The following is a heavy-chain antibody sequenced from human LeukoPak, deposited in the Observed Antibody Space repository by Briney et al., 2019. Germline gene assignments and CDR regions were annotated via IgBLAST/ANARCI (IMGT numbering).Heavy chain of an antibody. V-gene: IGHV4-39*01. D-gene: IGHD3-10*01. CDR2: ISNSGGA. Sequence: SETLSLTCTVSGGSISSSIYYWGWSRQPPGKGREWIGSISNSGGAYYNPSRKRRVTISVETSKNQFSLHLSSVTAADTAVFYCARLGGRGSGTYYNSGDPDYWGQGTLVTVSS. J-gene: IGHJ4*02. CDR1: GGSISSSIYY. CDR3: ARLGGRGSGTYYNSGDPDY.